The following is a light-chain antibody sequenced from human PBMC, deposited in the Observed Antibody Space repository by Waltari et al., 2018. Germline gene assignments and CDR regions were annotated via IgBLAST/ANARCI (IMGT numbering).Light chain of an antibody. J-gene: IGLJ2*01. CDR1: SSDVGNYNL. CDR3: CSYAAYSPVL. Sequence: QSALTQPASVSGSPGQSITISCTGTSSDVGNYNLFSWYQQHPGKAPQLIICDGSKRPSGVSNRFSGSKFRNTASLTISGLQAEDEADYYCCSYAAYSPVLFGGGTKVTVL. CDR2: DGS. V-gene: IGLV2-23*01.